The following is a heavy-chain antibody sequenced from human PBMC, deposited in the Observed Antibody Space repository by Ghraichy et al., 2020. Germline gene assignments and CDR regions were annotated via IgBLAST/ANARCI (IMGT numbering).Heavy chain of an antibody. Sequence: ASVKVSCKASGYTFTGYYMHWVRQAPGQGLEWMGRINPNSGGTNYAQKFQGRVTMTRDTSISTAYMELSRLRSDDTAVYYCAREGACTGGVCYLNGFDPWGQGTLVTVSS. CDR2: INPNSGGT. J-gene: IGHJ5*02. V-gene: IGHV1-2*06. CDR3: AREGACTGGVCYLNGFDP. D-gene: IGHD2-8*02. CDR1: GYTFTGYY.